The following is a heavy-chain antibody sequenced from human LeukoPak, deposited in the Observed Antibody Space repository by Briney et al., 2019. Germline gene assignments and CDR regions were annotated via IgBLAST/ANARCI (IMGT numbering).Heavy chain of an antibody. Sequence: SETLSLTCTVSGGSISSGSYYWGWIRQPLGKGLEWIGYIYYSGSTYYNPSLKSRVSISQDTSKNQFSLRLSSVTAADTAMYYCARRNPTSGYFDLWGRGTLVTVSS. D-gene: IGHD2/OR15-2a*01. V-gene: IGHV4-39*01. CDR1: GGSISSGSYY. J-gene: IGHJ2*01. CDR3: ARRNPTSGYFDL. CDR2: IYYSGST.